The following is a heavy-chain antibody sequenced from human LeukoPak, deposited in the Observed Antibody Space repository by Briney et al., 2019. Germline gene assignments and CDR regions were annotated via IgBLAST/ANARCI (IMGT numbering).Heavy chain of an antibody. CDR1: GYTFTSYA. J-gene: IGHJ4*02. CDR3: ARFYYDSSGYLDY. CDR2: INAGNGNT. V-gene: IGHV1-3*03. D-gene: IGHD3-22*01. Sequence: ASVKVSCKASGYTFTSYAIHWVRQAPGQRLEWMGWINAGNGNTEYSQEFQGRVTITRDTSAGTAYMEPSSLRSEDTAVYYCARFYYDSSGYLDYWGQGTLVTVSS.